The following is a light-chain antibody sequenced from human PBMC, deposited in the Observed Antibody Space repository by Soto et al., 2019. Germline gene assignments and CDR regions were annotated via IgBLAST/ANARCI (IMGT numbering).Light chain of an antibody. CDR1: SSDVGGYNY. V-gene: IGLV2-14*01. CDR3: SSYTSSSTRV. J-gene: IGLJ3*02. Sequence: QSALTQPASVSGSPGQSVTISCTRTSSDVGGYNYVSWYQQHPGKAPKLMMYEVSNRPSGVSNRFSGSKSGNTAYLTISGLQAEDEADYYCSSYTSSSTRVFGGGTKLTVL. CDR2: EVS.